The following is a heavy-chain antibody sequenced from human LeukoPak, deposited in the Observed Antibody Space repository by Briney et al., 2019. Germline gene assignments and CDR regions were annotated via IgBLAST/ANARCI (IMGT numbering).Heavy chain of an antibody. V-gene: IGHV3-7*01. CDR1: GFTFNSYW. Sequence: GGSLRLSCAVSGFTFNSYWMNWVRQAPGKGLEWVANIKEDGSEKNYVDSVKGRFTISRDNAKNSLYLRMNSLRADDTAVYYCARVRYMDVWGKGTTVTVSS. CDR3: ARVRYMDV. J-gene: IGHJ6*03. CDR2: IKEDGSEK.